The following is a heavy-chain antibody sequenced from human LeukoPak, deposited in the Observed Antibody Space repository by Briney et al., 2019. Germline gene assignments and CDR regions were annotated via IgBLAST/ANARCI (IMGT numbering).Heavy chain of an antibody. CDR1: GFTFSSYA. CDR2: IKYDGSEK. CDR3: ARDIAPAGLFFDY. D-gene: IGHD6-13*01. Sequence: PGGSLRLSCAASGFTFSSYAMSWARQAPGKGLEWVANIKYDGSEKDYVDSVKGRFTISRDNAKNSLYLQMNSLRAEDTAVYYCARDIAPAGLFFDYWGQGTLVTVSS. V-gene: IGHV3-7*01. J-gene: IGHJ4*02.